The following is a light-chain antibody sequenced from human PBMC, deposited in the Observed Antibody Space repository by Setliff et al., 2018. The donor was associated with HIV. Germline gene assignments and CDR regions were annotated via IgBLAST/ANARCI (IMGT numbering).Light chain of an antibody. V-gene: IGLV3-21*04. CDR2: YDS. Sequence: SYELTQPPSVSVAPRKTARIACGGNNIGSNSVHWYQQKPGQAPVLVIFYDSDRPSGIPERFSGSISGNTATLTISRVDAGDEADYYCQVWDSSSDHVVFGGGTKVTVL. CDR3: QVWDSSSDHVV. J-gene: IGLJ2*01. CDR1: NIGSNS.